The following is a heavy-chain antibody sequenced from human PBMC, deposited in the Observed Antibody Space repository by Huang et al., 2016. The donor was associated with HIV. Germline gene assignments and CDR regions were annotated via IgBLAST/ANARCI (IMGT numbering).Heavy chain of an antibody. V-gene: IGHV3-30*18. CDR1: GFTCSSYG. D-gene: IGHD6-13*01. CDR3: AKGGSAAAVLDF. CDR2: ISYEGKTK. Sequence: QVQLVESGGGVVQPGRSLRISCAASGFTCSSYGMHWVRQAPGKGLEWVAVISYEGKTKYYADSVKGRFSISRDNSKTTVYLQLNSLRVEDTAVYYCAKGGSAAAVLDFWGQGTLVTVSS. J-gene: IGHJ4*02.